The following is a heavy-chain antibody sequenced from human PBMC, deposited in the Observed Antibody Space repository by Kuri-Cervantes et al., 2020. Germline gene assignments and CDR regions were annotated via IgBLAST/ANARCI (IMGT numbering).Heavy chain of an antibody. CDR1: GFTFSSYG. CDR3: GKGFSSTWSN. V-gene: IGHV3-30*02. Sequence: GESLKISCAASGFTFSSYGMHWVRQAPGKGLEWVAFIRYDGSNKYYADSVKGRFTISRDNSKNTLYLQMNSLRAEDTAVYYCGKGFSSTWSNWGQGTQVTVSS. D-gene: IGHD6-13*01. J-gene: IGHJ4*02. CDR2: IRYDGSNK.